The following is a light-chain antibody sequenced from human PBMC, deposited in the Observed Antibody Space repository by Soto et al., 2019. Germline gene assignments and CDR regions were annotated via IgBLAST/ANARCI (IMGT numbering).Light chain of an antibody. CDR3: QQRSNWPLT. CDR1: QSVYSY. V-gene: IGKV3-11*01. J-gene: IGKJ4*01. Sequence: EIVLTQSPATLSLSPGERATLSCRASQSVYSYLAWYQQKPGQVPRLLIYEVSNRATGIPVRFSGSGSGTDFTLTISSLEPEDFEVYYCQQRSNWPLTFGGGTKVEIK. CDR2: EVS.